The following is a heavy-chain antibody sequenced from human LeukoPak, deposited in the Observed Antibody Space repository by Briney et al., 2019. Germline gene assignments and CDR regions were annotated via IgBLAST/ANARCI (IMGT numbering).Heavy chain of an antibody. D-gene: IGHD2-8*02. J-gene: IGHJ4*02. CDR1: GYSFTTYW. Sequence: GESLKISCKASGYSFTTYWIGWVRQMPGKGLELMGIIDPGDSDTRYSPSFQGQVTISADKSISTAYLQWSSLKASDTAIYYCARPSVQQLVVGFDYWGQGTLVTVSS. CDR2: IDPGDSDT. CDR3: ARPSVQQLVVGFDY. V-gene: IGHV5-51*01.